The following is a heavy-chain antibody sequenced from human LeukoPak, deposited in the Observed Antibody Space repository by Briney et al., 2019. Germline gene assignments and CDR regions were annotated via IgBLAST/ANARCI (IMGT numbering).Heavy chain of an antibody. Sequence: PSETLSLTCTFSVGSISSRSYYWGWIRQPPGKGLEWIGRSCYSGSTYYNPSLKSRVTTSVDTSKNQYSLKLTSVTAADTAVYYCARQPSSSYQPLDYWGQGTLVTVSS. CDR3: ARQPSSSYQPLDY. D-gene: IGHD6-13*01. CDR2: SCYSGST. CDR1: VGSISSRSYY. V-gene: IGHV4-39*01. J-gene: IGHJ4*02.